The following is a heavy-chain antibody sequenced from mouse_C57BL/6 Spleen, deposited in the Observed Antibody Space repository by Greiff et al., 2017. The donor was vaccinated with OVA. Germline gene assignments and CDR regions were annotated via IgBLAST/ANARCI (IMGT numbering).Heavy chain of an antibody. V-gene: IGHV5-17*01. CDR2: ISSGSSTI. J-gene: IGHJ3*01. CDR3: ASKFYYAYDGGFAY. Sequence: EVKLVESGGGLVKPGGSLKLSCAASGFTFSDYGMHWVRQAPEKGLEWVAYISSGSSTIYYADTVKCRFTISRYNAKNTLFLQMTSLRSEDTAMYYCASKFYYAYDGGFAYWGQGTLVTVSA. D-gene: IGHD2-2*01. CDR1: GFTFSDYG.